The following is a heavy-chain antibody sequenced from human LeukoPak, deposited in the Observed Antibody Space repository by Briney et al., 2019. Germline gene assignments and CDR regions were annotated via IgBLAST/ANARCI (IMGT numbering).Heavy chain of an antibody. Sequence: PGGSLRLSCAASGFTFSHYWMSWVRQAPGKGLEWVANIKQDGSEKNYVDSVKGRFTISRDNAKNSLYLQMNSLRAEDTAVYYCARDRFGYYDSSGYKSFDYWGQGTLVTVSS. CDR2: IKQDGSEK. CDR3: ARDRFGYYDSSGYKSFDY. J-gene: IGHJ4*02. V-gene: IGHV3-7*01. D-gene: IGHD3-22*01. CDR1: GFTFSHYW.